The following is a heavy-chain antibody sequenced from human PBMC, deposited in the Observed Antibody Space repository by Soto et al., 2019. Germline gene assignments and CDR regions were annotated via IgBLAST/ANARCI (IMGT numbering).Heavy chain of an antibody. J-gene: IGHJ5*02. Sequence: KASETLSLTCAVYGGSVNGYYWNWIRQPPGKGLEWIGEINHTGGTHYNPSLKSRVTMSVDTSKNQFSLRLSSVTAADTAIYYCASRITVFGLLIPPFEPWGQGTQVTVSS. CDR1: GGSVNGYY. V-gene: IGHV4-34*01. D-gene: IGHD3-3*01. CDR2: INHTGGT. CDR3: ASRITVFGLLIPPFEP.